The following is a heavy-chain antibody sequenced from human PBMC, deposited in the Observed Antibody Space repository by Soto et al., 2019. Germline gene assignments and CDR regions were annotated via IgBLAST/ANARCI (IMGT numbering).Heavy chain of an antibody. CDR1: GYPFTSHA. Sequence: QVQLVQSGAEVKKAGASVKISCQASGYPFTSHAIYWVRQAPGQRPEWMGWINPANGNTKYSPKFQGRVTITGNTPASTAYMELRTMTSEDTGLYSCAREGKPLFRELVGWFDPWGQGTLLTVSS. V-gene: IGHV1-3*01. CDR3: AREGKPLFRELVGWFDP. J-gene: IGHJ5*02. CDR2: INPANGNT. D-gene: IGHD1-7*01.